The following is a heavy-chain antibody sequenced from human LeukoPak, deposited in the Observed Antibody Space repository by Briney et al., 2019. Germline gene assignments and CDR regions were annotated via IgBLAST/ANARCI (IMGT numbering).Heavy chain of an antibody. Sequence: PGGSLRLSCAASGFIFSQAWMTWVRQAPGKGLEWVGRIKRTADGGPTDYAAPVKGRFTISRDDSKNTLYLRMNSLKIEDTALYYCTTNQALDIWGQGTKVTVSS. CDR2: IKRTADGGPT. J-gene: IGHJ3*02. V-gene: IGHV3-15*01. CDR1: GFIFSQAW. CDR3: TTNQALDI.